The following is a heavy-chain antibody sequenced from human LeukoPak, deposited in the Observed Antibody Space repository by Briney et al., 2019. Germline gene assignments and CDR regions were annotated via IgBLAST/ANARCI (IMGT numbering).Heavy chain of an antibody. J-gene: IGHJ4*02. CDR3: ARRAGEYSHPYDY. CDR2: IYSGGNT. D-gene: IGHD4-17*01. V-gene: IGHV3-53*01. CDR1: GFPFSINS. Sequence: PGGSLRLSCTVSGFPFSINSMSWVRQAPGKGLEWVSFIYSGGNTHYSDSVKGRFTISRDNSKNTLYLQMNSLRAEDTAVYYCARRAGEYSHPYDYWGQGTLVTVSS.